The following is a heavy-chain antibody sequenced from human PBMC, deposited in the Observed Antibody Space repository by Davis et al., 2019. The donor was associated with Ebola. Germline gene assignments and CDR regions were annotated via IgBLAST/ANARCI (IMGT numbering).Heavy chain of an antibody. Sequence: SLNTPCPASGFTFSRYRMSWVRQAPGKGLERVANIKQDGSEKYYVDSVKGRFTISRDNAKNSLYLQMNSLRAEDTAVYYCARDLRAGWGQGTRVTVSS. V-gene: IGHV3-7*01. CDR2: IKQDGSEK. CDR1: GFTFSRYR. CDR3: ARDLRAG. J-gene: IGHJ4*02.